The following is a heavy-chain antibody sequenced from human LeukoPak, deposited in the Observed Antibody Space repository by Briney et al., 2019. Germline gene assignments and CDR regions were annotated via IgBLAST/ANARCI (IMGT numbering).Heavy chain of an antibody. J-gene: IGHJ4*02. D-gene: IGHD3-3*01. Sequence: GGSLRLSCAASGFTFSSYEMNWVRQAPGKGLEWVSYISSSGSTIYYADSVEGRFTISRDNAKNSLYLQMNSLRAEDTAVYYCARGSEWLDYWGQGTLVTVSS. CDR3: ARGSEWLDY. CDR2: ISSSGSTI. V-gene: IGHV3-48*03. CDR1: GFTFSSYE.